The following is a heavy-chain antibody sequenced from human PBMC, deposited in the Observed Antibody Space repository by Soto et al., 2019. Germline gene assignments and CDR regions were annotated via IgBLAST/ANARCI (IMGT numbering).Heavy chain of an antibody. V-gene: IGHV1-18*01. CDR1: GYTFTSYG. CDR2: ISAYNGNT. Sequence: ASVKVSCKASGYTFTSYGISWVRQAPGQGLEWMGWISAYNGNTNYVQKLQGRVTMTTDTSTSTAYMELRSLRSDDTAVYYCARPSDSSGYYYYDYWGKGTLVTVSS. J-gene: IGHJ4*02. D-gene: IGHD3-22*01. CDR3: ARPSDSSGYYYYDY.